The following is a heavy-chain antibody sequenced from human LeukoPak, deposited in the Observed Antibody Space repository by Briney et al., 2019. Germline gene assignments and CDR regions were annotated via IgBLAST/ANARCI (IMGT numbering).Heavy chain of an antibody. J-gene: IGHJ4*02. V-gene: IGHV4-4*07. CDR1: GGSISSYY. CDR2: IYTSGST. Sequence: SETLSLTCTVSGGSISSYYWSWIRQPAGKGLEWIGRIYTSGSTDYNPSLKSRVTISVDTSNNQFSLKLNSVTAADTAVYFCARDLSGSPYFDYWGQGVLVTVSS. D-gene: IGHD3-10*01. CDR3: ARDLSGSPYFDY.